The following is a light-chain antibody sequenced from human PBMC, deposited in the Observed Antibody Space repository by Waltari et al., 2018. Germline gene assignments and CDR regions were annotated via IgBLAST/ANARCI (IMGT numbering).Light chain of an antibody. Sequence: EIVLTQSPGTLSLSPGDRATLSYRASQSIRSSYLAWYQQKPGLAPRLLVYGGSSRAAGIPDRFSGSGSGTDFTLTISRLEPEDFAVYYCQQYGDSPLVTFGPGTRVDVK. CDR3: QQYGDSPLVT. CDR1: QSIRSSY. J-gene: IGKJ3*01. V-gene: IGKV3-20*01. CDR2: GGS.